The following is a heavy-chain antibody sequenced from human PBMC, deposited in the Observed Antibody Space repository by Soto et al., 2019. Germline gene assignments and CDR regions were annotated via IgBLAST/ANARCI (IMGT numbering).Heavy chain of an antibody. CDR3: ARDFSPYAPEAFYGMDV. CDR1: GYTFTSYG. CDR2: ISAYNGNT. V-gene: IGHV1-18*01. D-gene: IGHD3-16*01. J-gene: IGHJ6*02. Sequence: ASVNVSCKASGYTFTSYGISWVRQAPGQGLEWMGWISAYNGNTNYAQKLQGRVTMTTDTSTSTAYMELRSLRSDDTAVYYCARDFSPYAPEAFYGMDVWGQGTTVTVSS.